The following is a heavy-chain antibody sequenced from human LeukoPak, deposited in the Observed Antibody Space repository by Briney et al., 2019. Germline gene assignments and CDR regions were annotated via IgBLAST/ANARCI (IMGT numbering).Heavy chain of an antibody. CDR1: GGSISSYY. Sequence: SETLSLTCTVSGGSISSYYWSWIRQPPGKGLEWIGYIYYSGSTNYNPSLKSRVTISVDTSKNQFSLKLSSVTAVDTAVYYCARSQEGRYYDFWSGPYRGNWFDPWGQGTLVTVSS. CDR3: ARSQEGRYYDFWSGPYRGNWFDP. CDR2: IYYSGST. D-gene: IGHD3-3*01. V-gene: IGHV4-59*08. J-gene: IGHJ5*02.